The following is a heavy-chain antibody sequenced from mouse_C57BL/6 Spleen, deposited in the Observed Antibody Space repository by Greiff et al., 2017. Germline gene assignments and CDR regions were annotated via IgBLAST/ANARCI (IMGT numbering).Heavy chain of an antibody. CDR2: ISGGGGNT. J-gene: IGHJ2*01. D-gene: IGHD1-1*01. CDR3: ARHPLLRSPWDY. CDR1: GFTFSSYT. Sequence: EVHLVESGGGLVKPGGSLKLSCAASGFTFSSYTMSWVRQTPEKRLEWVATISGGGGNTYYPDSVKGRFTISRDNAKNTLYLQMSSLRSEDTALYYCARHPLLRSPWDYWGQGTTLTVSS. V-gene: IGHV5-9*01.